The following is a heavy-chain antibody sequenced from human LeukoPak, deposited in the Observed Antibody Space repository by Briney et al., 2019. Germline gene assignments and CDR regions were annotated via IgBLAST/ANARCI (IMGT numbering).Heavy chain of an antibody. V-gene: IGHV3-23*01. J-gene: IGHJ3*02. D-gene: IGHD6-19*01. CDR1: GFTFSTYA. CDR3: AKSYSSGPDAFDI. CDR2: IGGSGGST. Sequence: GGSLRLSCAASGFTFSTYAMNCVRQAPGKGLEWVSGIGGSGGSTYYADSVKGRFTISRDNSKNTLYLQINSLRAEDTAAYYCAKSYSSGPDAFDIWGQGRMVTVSS.